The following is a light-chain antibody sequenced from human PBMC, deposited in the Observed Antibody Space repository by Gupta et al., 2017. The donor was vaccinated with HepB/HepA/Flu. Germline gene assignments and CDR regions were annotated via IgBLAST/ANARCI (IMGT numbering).Light chain of an antibody. Sequence: DIVMTQSPDSLAVSLGERATINCKSSQSVLYSSSNKNSLAWYQQRPGQPPKLLIYWASTRESGVPDRFSGSGSGTDFTLTISSLQAEDVAVYYCQQDDTTPVTFGHGTKVDIK. J-gene: IGKJ3*01. CDR3: QQDDTTPVT. CDR1: QSVLYSSSNKNS. V-gene: IGKV4-1*01. CDR2: WAS.